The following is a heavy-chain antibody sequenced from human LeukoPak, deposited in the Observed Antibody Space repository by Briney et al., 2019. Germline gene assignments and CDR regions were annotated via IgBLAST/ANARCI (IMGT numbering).Heavy chain of an antibody. CDR3: ARVEGSSGWYRFDY. D-gene: IGHD6-19*01. Sequence: ASVKVSCKASGYTFTGYYMHWVRQAPGQGLEWMGWINPNSGGTNYAQKFQGRVTMTRDTSASTAYMELSSLRSEDMAVYYCARVEGSSGWYRFDYWGQGTLVTVSS. V-gene: IGHV1-2*02. CDR1: GYTFTGYY. CDR2: INPNSGGT. J-gene: IGHJ4*02.